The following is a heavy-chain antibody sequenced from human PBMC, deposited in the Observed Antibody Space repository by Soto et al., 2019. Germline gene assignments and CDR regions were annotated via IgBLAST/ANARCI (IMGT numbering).Heavy chain of an antibody. CDR1: GYIFINYV. J-gene: IGHJ5*02. D-gene: IGHD6-19*01. CDR2: INPVNGDT. V-gene: IGHV1-3*01. Sequence: ASVKVSCKASGYIFINYVMHWVRQAPGQRLEWMGWINPVNGDTKYSQKFLDRVTITRDTSATTAYLDLNSLKSEDTAIYYCARGRAVAGMFAGWFDTWGQGTLVTVSS. CDR3: ARGRAVAGMFAGWFDT.